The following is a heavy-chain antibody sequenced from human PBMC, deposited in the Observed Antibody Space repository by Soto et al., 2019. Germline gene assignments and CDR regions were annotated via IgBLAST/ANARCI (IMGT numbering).Heavy chain of an antibody. CDR1: GLTFSSYA. CDR2: ISSSGGST. CDR3: ASHREDYYYYYGMDV. D-gene: IGHD1-26*01. Sequence: EVQLLESGGGLVQPGGSLRVSCAASGLTFSSYAMSWVRQAPGKGLEWVSAISSSGGSTYYADSVKGRFTISRDNSKNTLYLQMNSLKAEDTAVYYCASHREDYYYYYGMDVWGQGATVTVS. V-gene: IGHV3-23*01. J-gene: IGHJ6*02.